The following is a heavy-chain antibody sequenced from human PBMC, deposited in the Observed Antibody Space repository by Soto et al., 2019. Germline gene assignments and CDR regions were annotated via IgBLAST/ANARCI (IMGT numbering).Heavy chain of an antibody. J-gene: IGHJ4*02. Sequence: GASVKVSCKASGYTFTSYGISWVRQAPGQGLEWMGWISAYNGNTNYAQKLQGRVTMTTDTSTSTAYMELRSLRSDDTAVYYCAIDLVNYYDSSQDYWGQGTLVTVSS. CDR1: GYTFTSYG. V-gene: IGHV1-18*01. D-gene: IGHD3-22*01. CDR2: ISAYNGNT. CDR3: AIDLVNYYDSSQDY.